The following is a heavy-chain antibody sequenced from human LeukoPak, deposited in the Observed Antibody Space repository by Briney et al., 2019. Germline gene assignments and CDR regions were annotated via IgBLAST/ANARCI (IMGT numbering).Heavy chain of an antibody. Sequence: SETLSLTCTVSGGSISSSSYYWSWIRQPPGKGLEGIGYIYYSGSTNYNPSLKIRVTISVDTSKNQFSLKLSSVTAADTAVYYCARSRDYYDSSGYLYYWGQGTLVTVSS. D-gene: IGHD3-22*01. J-gene: IGHJ4*02. CDR3: ARSRDYYDSSGYLYY. CDR1: GGSISSSSYY. V-gene: IGHV4-61*01. CDR2: IYYSGST.